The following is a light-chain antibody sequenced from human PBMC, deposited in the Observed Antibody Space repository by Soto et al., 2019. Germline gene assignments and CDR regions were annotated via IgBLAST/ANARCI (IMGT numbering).Light chain of an antibody. J-gene: IGLJ3*02. Sequence: NFMLTQPHSXXXSXXXXXTISCTRSSGSIASNYVQWYQQRPGSSPTTVIYEDNQRPSGVPDRFSGSIDSSSNSASLTISGLKTEDEADYYCQSYDSSNPWVFGGGTKLTVL. V-gene: IGLV6-57*01. CDR3: QSYDSSNPWV. CDR1: SGSIASNY. CDR2: EDN.